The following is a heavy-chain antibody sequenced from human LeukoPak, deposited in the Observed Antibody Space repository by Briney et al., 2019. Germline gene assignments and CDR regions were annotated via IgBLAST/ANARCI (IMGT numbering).Heavy chain of an antibody. V-gene: IGHV1-18*01. Sequence: ASVKVSCKTSGYTFTSYGITWVRQAPGQGLEWMGWVSAYADNTNYVQKIQGRVTMTTATYTSTAYMELWSLRSDDTAVYYCARDCIGCHGFDYWGQGTLVTVSS. J-gene: IGHJ4*02. CDR1: GYTFTSYG. D-gene: IGHD2-15*01. CDR2: VSAYADNT. CDR3: ARDCIGCHGFDY.